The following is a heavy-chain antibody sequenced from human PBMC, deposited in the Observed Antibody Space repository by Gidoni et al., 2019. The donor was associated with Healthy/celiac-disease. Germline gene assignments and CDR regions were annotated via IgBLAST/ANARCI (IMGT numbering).Heavy chain of an antibody. D-gene: IGHD2-15*01. CDR2: ST. J-gene: IGHJ2*01. V-gene: IGHV4-59*08. CDR3: ARHTPRCSGGSCGVWYFDL. Sequence: STNYNPSLKSRVTISVDTSKNQFSLKLSSVTAADTAVYYCARHTPRCSGGSCGVWYFDLWGRGTLVTVSS.